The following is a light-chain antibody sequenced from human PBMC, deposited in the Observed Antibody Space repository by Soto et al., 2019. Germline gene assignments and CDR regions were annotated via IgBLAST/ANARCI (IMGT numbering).Light chain of an antibody. Sequence: EIVMTQSPATLSVFPGERATLSCRASQSISTNLAWYQQKPCQAPRLLIYGAPARAAGIPARFSGRGSGTEFTLTISSLQSEDFAVYYCHQYNNWPPYTFGQGTTLAIK. CDR3: HQYNNWPPYT. CDR1: QSISTN. CDR2: GAP. V-gene: IGKV3-15*01. J-gene: IGKJ2*01.